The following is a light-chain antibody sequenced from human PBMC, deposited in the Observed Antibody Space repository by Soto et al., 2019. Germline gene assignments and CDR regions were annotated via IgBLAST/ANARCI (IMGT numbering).Light chain of an antibody. CDR2: DAS. CDR1: QSVSSN. Sequence: DIVMTQSPATLSVYPGDRATLSCRASQSVSSNLAWYQQNPGQAPRLLIFDASKGATGIPARFSGSGSGTDFTLTISSLEPEDFAVYYCQQHSNWPLTFGGGTKVDI. J-gene: IGKJ4*01. CDR3: QQHSNWPLT. V-gene: IGKV3-11*01.